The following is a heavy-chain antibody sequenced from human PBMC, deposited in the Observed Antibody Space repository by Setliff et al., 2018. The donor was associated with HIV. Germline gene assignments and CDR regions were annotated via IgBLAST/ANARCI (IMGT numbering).Heavy chain of an antibody. CDR3: AVISYDILTGYPWAFGP. CDR1: GFSLNNARVS. V-gene: IGHV2-26*01. Sequence: SGPTLVNPTETLTLTCTVSGFSLNNARVSVSWIRQPPGKALEWLAHIFANDEKSYRKSLQSRLTISKDTSKSQVVLTMTNMDPVDTATYYCAVISYDILTGYPWAFGPWGQGSLVTVSS. CDR2: IFANDEK. D-gene: IGHD3-9*01. J-gene: IGHJ5*02.